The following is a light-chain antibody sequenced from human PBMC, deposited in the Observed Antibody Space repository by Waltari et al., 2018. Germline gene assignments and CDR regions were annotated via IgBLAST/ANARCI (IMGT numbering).Light chain of an antibody. V-gene: IGKV3-11*01. Sequence: EIVLTQSPATLSLSPGERATLSCRASQSVSSYLACDQQKPGQAPRLLIYDASNRSTGIPARFSGSGSGTDFTLTISSLEPEDFAVYYCQQRSNWRSWTFGQGTKVEIK. CDR2: DAS. CDR1: QSVSSY. J-gene: IGKJ1*01. CDR3: QQRSNWRSWT.